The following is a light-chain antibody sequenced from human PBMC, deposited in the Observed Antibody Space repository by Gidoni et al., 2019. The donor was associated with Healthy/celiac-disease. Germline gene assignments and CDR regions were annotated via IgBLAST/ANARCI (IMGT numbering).Light chain of an antibody. CDR1: QSVLYSSNNKNY. V-gene: IGKV4-1*01. J-gene: IGKJ1*01. Sequence: MALSQCRASLAVSLGERATINCKSSQSVLYSSNNKNYLAWYQQKPGQPPKLLIYWASTRESGVPDRFSGSGSGTDFTLTISSLQAEDVAVYYCQQYYSTPRTFXQXTKVXIK. CDR2: WAS. CDR3: QQYYSTPRT.